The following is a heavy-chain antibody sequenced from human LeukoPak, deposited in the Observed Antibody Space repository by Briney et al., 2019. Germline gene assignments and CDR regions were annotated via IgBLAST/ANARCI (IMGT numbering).Heavy chain of an antibody. J-gene: IGHJ4*02. Sequence: GGSLRLSCAASGFTFSTYWMHWVRQAPGKGLVWVARIHSDGSSTTYADSVKGRFTISRDNAKNTLYLQMNSLRAEDTAVYYCARDIYSKSGDDYWGQGTLVTVSS. CDR2: IHSDGSST. D-gene: IGHD6-13*01. CDR1: GFTFSTYW. CDR3: ARDIYSKSGDDY. V-gene: IGHV3-74*01.